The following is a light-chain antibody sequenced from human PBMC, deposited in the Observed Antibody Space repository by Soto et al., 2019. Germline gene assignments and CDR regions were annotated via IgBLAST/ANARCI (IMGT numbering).Light chain of an antibody. J-gene: IGKJ3*01. CDR1: QSVSSN. V-gene: IGKV3-15*01. CDR3: QQYSNWPFT. Sequence: EVVLTQSPATLSVSPGERATLSCRASQSVSSNLAWYQQKPGQAPRLLVYGASTRATGIPARFSASASATEFTLTISSLQSKDFAVYYCQQYSNWPFTFGPGTQVDFK. CDR2: GAS.